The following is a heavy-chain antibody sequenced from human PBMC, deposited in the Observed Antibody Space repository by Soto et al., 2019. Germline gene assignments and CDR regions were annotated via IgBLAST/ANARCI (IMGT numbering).Heavy chain of an antibody. CDR1: GGTFSSYA. Sequence: ASVKVSCKASGGTFSSYAISWVRQAPGQGLEWMGGIIPIFGTANYAQKFQGRVTITADESTSTAYMELSSLRSEDTAVYYCARGNCSSTSCYTEHYYYYYMDVWGKGTTVTVSS. CDR2: IIPIFGTA. CDR3: ARGNCSSTSCYTEHYYYYYMDV. V-gene: IGHV1-69*13. J-gene: IGHJ6*03. D-gene: IGHD2-2*02.